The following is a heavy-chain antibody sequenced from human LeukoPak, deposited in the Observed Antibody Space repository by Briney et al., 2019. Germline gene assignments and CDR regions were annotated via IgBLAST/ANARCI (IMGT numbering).Heavy chain of an antibody. CDR3: ANSVVG. V-gene: IGHV3-23*01. D-gene: IGHD2-15*01. CDR2: IGATTGNT. Sequence: GGSLRLSCAASGFTIRSYGMSWVRQAPGKGLEWVSGIGATTGNTYYAASVQGRVTISRDTSKNTLYLQMNSLRAEDTAIYYCANSVVGWGQGTLVTVSS. CDR1: GFTIRSYG. J-gene: IGHJ4*02.